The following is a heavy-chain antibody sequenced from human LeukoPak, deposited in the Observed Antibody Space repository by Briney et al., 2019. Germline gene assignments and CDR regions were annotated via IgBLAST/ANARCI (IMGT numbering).Heavy chain of an antibody. J-gene: IGHJ3*02. CDR2: ISYDGSNK. Sequence: GGSLRLSCAASGFTFRNYGMHWVRQAPGKGLDWVAVISYDGSNKYYADSVKGRFTISRDNSKNTLYLHMNSLRAEDTAVYYCAKVRYFGPSAFDIWGQGTMVSVSS. CDR1: GFTFRNYG. CDR3: AKVRYFGPSAFDI. V-gene: IGHV3-30*18. D-gene: IGHD3-9*01.